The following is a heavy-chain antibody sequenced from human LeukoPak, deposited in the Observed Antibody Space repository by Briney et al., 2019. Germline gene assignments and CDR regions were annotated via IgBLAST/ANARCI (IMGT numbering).Heavy chain of an antibody. V-gene: IGHV1-2*02. J-gene: IGHJ5*02. Sequence: ASVKVSCKASGYTFTGYYMHWVRQAPGQGLEWMGWINPNSGGTNYAQKFQGRVTMTRDTSISTAYMELSRLRSDDTAVYYRARGGEYCSSTSCYYDPWGQGTLVTVSS. CDR3: ARGGEYCSSTSCYYDP. D-gene: IGHD2-2*01. CDR1: GYTFTGYY. CDR2: INPNSGGT.